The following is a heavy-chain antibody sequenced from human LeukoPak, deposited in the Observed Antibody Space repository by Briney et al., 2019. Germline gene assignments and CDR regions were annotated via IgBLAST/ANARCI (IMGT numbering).Heavy chain of an antibody. Sequence: ASVKVSCKVSGGTFSNDSITWVRQAPGQGLEWVGGITPMFETPSYAPKLQGRLTIDADGSTSTVYMELSSLRSEDTAVYFCARGPPPLYSGSYRPLDHWGQGTLVTVSS. D-gene: IGHD1-26*01. V-gene: IGHV1-69*01. CDR1: GGTFSNDS. CDR2: ITPMFETP. CDR3: ARGPPPLYSGSYRPLDH. J-gene: IGHJ4*02.